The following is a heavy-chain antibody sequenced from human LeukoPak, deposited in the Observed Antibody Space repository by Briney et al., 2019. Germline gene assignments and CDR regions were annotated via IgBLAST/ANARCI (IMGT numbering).Heavy chain of an antibody. Sequence: PSETLSLTCTVSGGSISSSYWSWIRQPPGKGLEWIGYIYYTGSTNYNPSLKSRVTISVDTSKNQFSLKLSSVTAADTAVYYCARLKGYSSGWYPSYYFDYWGQGTLVTVSS. CDR3: ARLKGYSSGWYPSYYFDY. D-gene: IGHD6-19*01. J-gene: IGHJ4*02. CDR2: IYYTGST. CDR1: GGSISSSY. V-gene: IGHV4-59*08.